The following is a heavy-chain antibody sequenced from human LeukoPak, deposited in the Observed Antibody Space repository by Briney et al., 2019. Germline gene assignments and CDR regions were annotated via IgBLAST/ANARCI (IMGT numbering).Heavy chain of an antibody. CDR3: ARVFAVRGPFDY. CDR1: GGSISSYY. CDR2: IYYSGST. D-gene: IGHD3-10*01. V-gene: IGHV4-59*01. Sequence: MPSETLSLTCTVSGGSISSYYWSWIRQPPGKGLEWIGYIYYSGSTNYNPSLKSRVTISVDTSKNQFSLKLSSVTAADTAVYYCARVFAVRGPFDYWGQGTLVTVSS. J-gene: IGHJ4*02.